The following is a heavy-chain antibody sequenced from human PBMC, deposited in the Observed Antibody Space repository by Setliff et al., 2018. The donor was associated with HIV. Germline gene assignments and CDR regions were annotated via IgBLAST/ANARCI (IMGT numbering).Heavy chain of an antibody. V-gene: IGHV4-39*01. D-gene: IGHD2-21*02. CDR1: GGSIRSSSYY. CDR3: ARQYGAVKSVVTVVAKYFPH. J-gene: IGHJ1*01. Sequence: SEILSLTCNVSGGSIRSSSYYWGWIRQPPGKGLEWIGSIYYRGSTYYNPSLKSRVTISVDTSKNQFSLKLTSVTAADTAVYYCARQYGAVKSVVTVVAKYFPHWGQGTLVTVSS. CDR2: IYYRGST.